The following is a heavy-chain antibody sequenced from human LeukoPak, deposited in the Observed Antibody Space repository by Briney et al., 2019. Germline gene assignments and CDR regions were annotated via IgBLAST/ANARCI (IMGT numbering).Heavy chain of an antibody. D-gene: IGHD4-17*01. CDR3: AKAGGWAYNDYERRFDP. V-gene: IGHV1-18*01. CDR1: GFTFTNYG. Sequence: GASVKVSCKASGFTFTNYGISWVRQAPGQGLEWMGWITPHSGNTHYAQKFQDRVSMTIDTSTNTAYMELRSLRSDDTAVYYCAKAGGWAYNDYERRFDPWGQGTLVTVSS. CDR2: ITPHSGNT. J-gene: IGHJ5*02.